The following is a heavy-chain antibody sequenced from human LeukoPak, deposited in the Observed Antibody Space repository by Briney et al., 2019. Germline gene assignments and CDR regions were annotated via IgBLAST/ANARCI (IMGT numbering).Heavy chain of an antibody. Sequence: SETLSLTCTVSGGSISSYYWSWIRQPAGKGLEWIGRIYTSGSTNYNPSLKSRVTMPVDTSKNQFSLKLSSVPAADTAVYYCARVNIVVVPAAMTTPFGAFDIWGQGTMVTVSS. V-gene: IGHV4-4*07. CDR3: ARVNIVVVPAAMTTPFGAFDI. J-gene: IGHJ3*02. D-gene: IGHD2-2*01. CDR1: GGSISSYY. CDR2: IYTSGST.